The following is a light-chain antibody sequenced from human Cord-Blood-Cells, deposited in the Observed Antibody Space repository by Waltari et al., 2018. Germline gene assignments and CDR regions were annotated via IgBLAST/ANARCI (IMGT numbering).Light chain of an antibody. CDR2: EGS. Sequence: SALTQPASVSGSPGQSITISCTGTSSDVGSYNLVSWYHQHPGKAPKLMIYEGSKRTSGVSNRFSGSKSGNTASLTISVLQAEDEADYYCCSYAGSSTWVFGGGTKLTVL. V-gene: IGLV2-23*01. CDR1: SSDVGSYNL. CDR3: CSYAGSSTWV. J-gene: IGLJ3*02.